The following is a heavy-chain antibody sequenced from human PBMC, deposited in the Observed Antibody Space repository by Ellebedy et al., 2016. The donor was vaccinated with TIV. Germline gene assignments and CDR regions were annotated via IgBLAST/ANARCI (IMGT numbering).Heavy chain of an antibody. J-gene: IGHJ4*02. Sequence: GESLKISCEASGFTFSGFAMSWVRQAPGKGLEWVSTISGSGADTYYADSVRGRFAVSRDMSTNTLYLQIHSLSAGDTAIYYCAKGNYYDILTDYFKLETWGQGTLVSVSS. D-gene: IGHD3-9*01. CDR1: GFTFSGFA. CDR2: ISGSGADT. CDR3: AKGNYYDILTDYFKLET. V-gene: IGHV3-23*01.